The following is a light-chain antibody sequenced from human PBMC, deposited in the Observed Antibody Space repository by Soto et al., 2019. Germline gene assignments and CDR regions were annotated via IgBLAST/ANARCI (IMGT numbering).Light chain of an antibody. Sequence: QSALTQPPSASGSPGQSVTISCTGTSSDVGAYNYVSWYQQHPGRAPKLIIYEVTGRPSGVPDRFSGSKSGNTASLTVSGLRAEDEADYYCSSYAGNNNVIFGGGTKVTVL. V-gene: IGLV2-8*01. J-gene: IGLJ2*01. CDR3: SSYAGNNNVI. CDR2: EVT. CDR1: SSDVGAYNY.